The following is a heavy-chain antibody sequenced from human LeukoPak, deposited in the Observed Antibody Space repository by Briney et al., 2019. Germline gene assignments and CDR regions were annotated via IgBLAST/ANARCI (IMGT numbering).Heavy chain of an antibody. J-gene: IGHJ4*02. CDR3: TRRGDSSSWHVLDY. CDR1: GFTFSGSA. V-gene: IGHV3-73*01. Sequence: GSLRLSCAASGFTFSGSAMHWVRQASGKGLEWVGRIRSKANSYATAYAASVKGRFTISRDDSKNTAYLQMNSLKTEDTAVYYCTRRGDSSSWHVLDYWGQGTLVTVSS. CDR2: IRSKANSYAT. D-gene: IGHD6-13*01.